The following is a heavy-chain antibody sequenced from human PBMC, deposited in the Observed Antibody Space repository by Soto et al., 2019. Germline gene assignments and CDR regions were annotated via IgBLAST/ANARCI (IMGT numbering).Heavy chain of an antibody. V-gene: IGHV2-5*02. CDR1: EFSLNTGGVT. J-gene: IGHJ1*01. D-gene: IGHD3-10*01. CDR3: AHSPAPRVYFQH. Sequence: SGPTLVNPTQTLTLTCVFSEFSLNTGGVTVGWIRQPPGKALEWVALIYWDDGKRYSPSLKSRLTITKETSRNQVVLTMTNVDPEDTATYFCAHSPAPRVYFQHWGEGTLVTVYS. CDR2: IYWDDGK.